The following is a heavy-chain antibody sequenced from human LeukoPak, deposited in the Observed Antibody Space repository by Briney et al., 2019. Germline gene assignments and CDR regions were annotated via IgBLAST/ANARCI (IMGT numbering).Heavy chain of an antibody. Sequence: GGSLRLSCAASGFTFSSYAMHWVRQAPGKGLEWVAVISYDGSNKYYADSVKGRFTISRDNSKNTLYLQMNSLRAEDTAVYYCAGDLAAADIFDYWGQGTLVTVSS. V-gene: IGHV3-30-3*01. J-gene: IGHJ4*02. CDR2: ISYDGSNK. CDR3: AGDLAAADIFDY. D-gene: IGHD6-13*01. CDR1: GFTFSSYA.